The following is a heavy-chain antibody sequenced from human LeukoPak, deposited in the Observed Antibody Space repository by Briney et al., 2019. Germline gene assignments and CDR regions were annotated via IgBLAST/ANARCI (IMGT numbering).Heavy chain of an antibody. CDR1: GFTFSSYW. J-gene: IGHJ4*02. Sequence: GRSLRLSCAASGFTFSSYWMSWVRQAPGKGLEWVANIKQDGSEKYYVDSVKGRFTISRDNAKSSLYLQMNSLRAEDTAVYYCARMYYYDSSFDYWGQGTLVTVSS. V-gene: IGHV3-7*03. CDR3: ARMYYYDSSFDY. D-gene: IGHD3-22*01. CDR2: IKQDGSEK.